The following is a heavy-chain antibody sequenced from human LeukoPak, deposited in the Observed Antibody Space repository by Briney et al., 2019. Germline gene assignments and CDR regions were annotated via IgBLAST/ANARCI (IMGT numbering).Heavy chain of an antibody. CDR2: ISGSGGST. J-gene: IGHJ4*02. D-gene: IGHD6-19*01. CDR3: AKVGSRIAVAGYFDY. V-gene: IGHV3-23*01. Sequence: GGSLRLSCAASGFTFSSYAMSWVRQAPGKGLEWVSAISGSGGSTYYADSVKGRFTISRDNSKNTLYLQMNSLRAEDTAVYYCAKVGSRIAVAGYFDYWAREPWSPSPQ. CDR1: GFTFSSYA.